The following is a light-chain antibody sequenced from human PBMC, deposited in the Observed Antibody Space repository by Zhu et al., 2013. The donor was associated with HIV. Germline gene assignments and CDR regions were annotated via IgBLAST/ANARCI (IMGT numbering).Light chain of an antibody. V-gene: IGKV1-39*01. CDR2: SAS. J-gene: IGKJ3*01. CDR1: QAISLD. CDR3: QQANTFPFT. Sequence: DIQMTQSPPSLSASVGDSVTITCRASQAISLDLNWYQQKPGRAPKLLIYSASTLQGGVPSRFSGSGSGTDFTLTISSLQPEDFATYFCQQANTFPFTFGPGTKIHIK.